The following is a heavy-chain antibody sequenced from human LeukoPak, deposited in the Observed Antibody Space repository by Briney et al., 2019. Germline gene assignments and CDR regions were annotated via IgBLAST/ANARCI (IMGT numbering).Heavy chain of an antibody. CDR3: AKPDTPYSGSQFHLDYFDY. CDR1: GFTFSSYA. V-gene: IGHV3-23*01. Sequence: PGGSLRLSCAASGFTFSSYAMSWVRQAPGKGLEWVSAISGSGGNTYYADSVKGRFTISRDNSQNTLYLQMNSLRAEDTAVYYCAKPDTPYSGSQFHLDYFDYWGQGTLVTVSS. CDR2: ISGSGGNT. J-gene: IGHJ4*02. D-gene: IGHD1-26*01.